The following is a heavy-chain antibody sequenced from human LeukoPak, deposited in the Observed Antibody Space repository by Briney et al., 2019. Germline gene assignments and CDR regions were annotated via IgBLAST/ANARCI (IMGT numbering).Heavy chain of an antibody. CDR2: IIPTFGTA. V-gene: IGHV1-69*13. Sequence: SVKVSCKASGGTFSSYAISWVRQAPGQGLEWMGGIIPTFGTANYAQKFQGRVTITADESTSTAYMELSSLRSEDTAVYYCARDRVEWFGELPHLYNWFDPWGQGTLVTVSS. D-gene: IGHD3-10*01. J-gene: IGHJ5*02. CDR3: ARDRVEWFGELPHLYNWFDP. CDR1: GGTFSSYA.